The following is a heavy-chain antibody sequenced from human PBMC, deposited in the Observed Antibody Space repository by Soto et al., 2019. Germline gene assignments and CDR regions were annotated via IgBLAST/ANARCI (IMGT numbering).Heavy chain of an antibody. V-gene: IGHV3-23*01. CDR3: AKRQRGDGFAVDF. D-gene: IGHD3-10*01. J-gene: IGHJ4*02. CDR2: ISSNGGST. CDR1: GFTFTTFG. Sequence: PGGSLRLSCVASGFTFTTFGMIWVRQAPGKGLEWVSGISSNGGSTYYADSVEGRFTISRDNSKNTLYLQLNSLRVEDTALFYCAKRQRGDGFAVDFWGRGTLVTVSS.